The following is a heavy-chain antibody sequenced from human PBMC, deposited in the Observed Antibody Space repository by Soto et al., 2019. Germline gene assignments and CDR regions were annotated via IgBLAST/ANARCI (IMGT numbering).Heavy chain of an antibody. Sequence: QVQLQQWGAGLLKPSETLALTCAVYCGSFSGYYWSWIRQPPGKGLEWMGEINHSGSTNYNPSLKSRVTISVDTSKNQFSLKLSSVTAADTAVYYCARGRRYYYGTELGYWGKGTLVTVSS. V-gene: IGHV4-34*01. CDR3: ARGRRYYYGTELGY. CDR1: CGSFSGYY. D-gene: IGHD3-10*01. J-gene: IGHJ4*02. CDR2: INHSGST.